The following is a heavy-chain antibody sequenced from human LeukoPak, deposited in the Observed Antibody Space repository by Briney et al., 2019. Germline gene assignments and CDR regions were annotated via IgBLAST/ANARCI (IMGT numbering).Heavy chain of an antibody. CDR1: GFSLSTSGVG. D-gene: IGHD6-6*01. J-gene: IGHJ4*02. V-gene: IGHV2-5*01. Sequence: SGPTAVKPTQTLTLTCTFSGFSLSTSGVGVGWIRQPPGKALEWLALIYWNDDKRYSPSLKSRLTITKDTSKKPVVLTMTNMDPVDTATYTCARRGSSSSFDYWGQGTLVTVSS. CDR3: ARRGSSSSFDY. CDR2: IYWNDDK.